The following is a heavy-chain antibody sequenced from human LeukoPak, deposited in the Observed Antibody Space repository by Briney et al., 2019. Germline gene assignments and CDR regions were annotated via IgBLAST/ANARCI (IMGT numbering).Heavy chain of an antibody. V-gene: IGHV3-23*01. J-gene: IGHJ5*02. CDR2: ISGSGGST. Sequence: GGSLRLSCAASGFTFSSYAMSWVRQAPGKGLEWVSAISGSGGSTYYADSVKGRFTISRDNSKNTLYLQMNSLRAEDTAVYYCAKDQVVVVPAAVLYPNNWFDPWGQGTLVTVSS. CDR1: GFTFSSYA. D-gene: IGHD2-2*01. CDR3: AKDQVVVVPAAVLYPNNWFDP.